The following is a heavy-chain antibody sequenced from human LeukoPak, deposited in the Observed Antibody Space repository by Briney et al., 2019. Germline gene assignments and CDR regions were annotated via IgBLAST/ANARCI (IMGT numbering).Heavy chain of an antibody. Sequence: PGGSLRLSCAASGFTFSSYSMNWVRQAPGKGLEWVSSISSSSSYIYYADSVKGRFTISRDNAKNSLYLQMNSLRAEDTALYYCAKELNPVSAAAGLMDVWGQGTTVTVSS. D-gene: IGHD6-13*01. J-gene: IGHJ6*02. V-gene: IGHV3-21*04. CDR2: ISSSSSYI. CDR3: AKELNPVSAAAGLMDV. CDR1: GFTFSSYS.